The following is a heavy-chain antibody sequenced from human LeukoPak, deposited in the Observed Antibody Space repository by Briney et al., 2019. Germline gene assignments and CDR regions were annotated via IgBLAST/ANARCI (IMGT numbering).Heavy chain of an antibody. Sequence: PGGSLRLSCAASGFTFDDYGMSWVRQAPGKGLEWVSGINWNGGSTGYADSVKGRFTISRDNVKNSLYLQMNSLRAEDTALYYCARAISDYYYMDVWGKGTTVTVSS. CDR1: GFTFDDYG. CDR2: INWNGGST. V-gene: IGHV3-20*04. J-gene: IGHJ6*03. CDR3: ARAISDYYYMDV.